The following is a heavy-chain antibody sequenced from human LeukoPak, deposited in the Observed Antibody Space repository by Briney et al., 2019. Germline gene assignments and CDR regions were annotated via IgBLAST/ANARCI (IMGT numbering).Heavy chain of an antibody. V-gene: IGHV3-21*01. CDR2: ISSSSSYI. CDR3: ARGLLGGFDY. J-gene: IGHJ4*02. CDR1: GFTFSSYS. Sequence: SGGSLRLSCAASGFTFSSYSMNWVRQAPGKGLEWVSSISSSSSYIYYADSVKGRFTFSRDNSKNTLYLQMNSLRAEDTAVYYCARGLLGGFDYWGQGTLVTVSS. D-gene: IGHD3-10*01.